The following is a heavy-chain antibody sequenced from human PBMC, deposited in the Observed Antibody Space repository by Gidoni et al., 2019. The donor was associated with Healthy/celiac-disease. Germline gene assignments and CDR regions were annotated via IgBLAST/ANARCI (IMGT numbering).Heavy chain of an antibody. D-gene: IGHD3-10*01. Sequence: QVQLQQWGAGLLKPSETLSLTCAVYGGSFSGYYWSWIRQPPGKGLEWIGEINHSGSTNYNPSLKSRVTISVDTSKNQFSLKLSSVTAADTAVYYCARAVRPAGFGSHYYYGMDVWGQGTTVTVSS. CDR1: GGSFSGYY. J-gene: IGHJ6*02. V-gene: IGHV4-34*01. CDR2: INHSGST. CDR3: ARAVRPAGFGSHYYYGMDV.